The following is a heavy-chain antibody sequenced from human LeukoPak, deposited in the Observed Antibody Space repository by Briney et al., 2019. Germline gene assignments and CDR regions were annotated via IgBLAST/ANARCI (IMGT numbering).Heavy chain of an antibody. CDR2: ISGSGGST. J-gene: IGHJ4*02. V-gene: IGHV3-23*01. Sequence: TGGSLRLSCAASGFTFSSYAMSWVRQAPGKGLEWVSVISGSGGSTYYADSVKGRFTISRVNSKNTLYLQMNSLRAGDAAVYYCAKDPHHWAHRSVFDYWGQGTLVTVSS. D-gene: IGHD7-27*01. CDR3: AKDPHHWAHRSVFDY. CDR1: GFTFSSYA.